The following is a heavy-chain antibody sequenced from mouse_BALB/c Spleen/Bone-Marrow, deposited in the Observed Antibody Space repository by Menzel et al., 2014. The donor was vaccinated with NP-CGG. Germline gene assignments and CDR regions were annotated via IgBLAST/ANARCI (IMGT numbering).Heavy chain of an antibody. CDR1: GFNIKDTY. J-gene: IGHJ4*01. CDR3: ARWEYYAMDY. Sequence: VQLQQPGAELVKPGASVKLSCTASGFNIKDTYMHWVKQRPEQDLEWIGRIDPANGNTKYDPKIQGKATITADTSSNTAYLQLSSLTSEDTAVYYCARWEYYAMDYWGQGTSVTVSS. D-gene: IGHD4-1*01. V-gene: IGHV14-3*02. CDR2: IDPANGNT.